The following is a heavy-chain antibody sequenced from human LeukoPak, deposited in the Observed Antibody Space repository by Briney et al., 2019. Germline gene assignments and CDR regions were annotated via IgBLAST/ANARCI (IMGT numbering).Heavy chain of an antibody. D-gene: IGHD2-2*01. V-gene: IGHV1-46*01. CDR1: GYTFTSYY. Sequence: ASVEVSCKASGYTFTSYYMHWVRQAPGQGLEWMGTINPSSGSRSYAQKFQGRVTMTRDTSTNIVYMELSSLRSEDTAVYFCARDACSSTICQAGGNWFDPWGQGTLVIVS. CDR2: INPSSGSR. J-gene: IGHJ5*02. CDR3: ARDACSSTICQAGGNWFDP.